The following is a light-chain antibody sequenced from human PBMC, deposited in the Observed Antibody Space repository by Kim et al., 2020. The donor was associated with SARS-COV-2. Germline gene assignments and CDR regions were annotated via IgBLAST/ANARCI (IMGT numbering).Light chain of an antibody. V-gene: IGKV3-15*01. CDR2: DVS. J-gene: IGKJ2*02. CDR3: QEDNNWPPFCT. CDR1: QSVGAQ. Sequence: PGEKVTLSWRAAQSVGAQLAWYHQRPGQAPRLLMHDVSNRATGVPPRFTGTGSGTDFSLIIDNLQSEDGGFYYFQEDNNWPPFCTFGQGTKLEI.